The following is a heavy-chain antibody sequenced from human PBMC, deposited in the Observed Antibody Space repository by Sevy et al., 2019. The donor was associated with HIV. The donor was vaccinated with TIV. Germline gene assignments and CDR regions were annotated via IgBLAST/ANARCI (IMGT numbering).Heavy chain of an antibody. V-gene: IGHV3-23*01. Sequence: GGSLRLSCAASGFTFSSYAMSWVRQAPGKGLEWVSAITGSGGRTYYVDSVRGRFTISRNNSKNTLFLQMNSLTAEDTAVYYCAKEAPGYNYDTSGSFDYWGQGILVTVSS. J-gene: IGHJ4*02. CDR3: AKEAPGYNYDTSGSFDY. D-gene: IGHD3-22*01. CDR1: GFTFSSYA. CDR2: ITGSGGRT.